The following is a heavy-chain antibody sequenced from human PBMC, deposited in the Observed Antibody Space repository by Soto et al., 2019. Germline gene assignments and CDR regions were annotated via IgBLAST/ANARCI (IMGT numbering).Heavy chain of an antibody. CDR2: TYYRSKWFN. CDR3: ARDFAAAGPYYYYYYGMDV. Sequence: SQTLSLTCVISGDSVSSNSAAWNWIRQSPSRGLEWLGRTYYRSKWFNDYAVSLKSRITINPDTSKNQFSLQLKSVTPEDTAVYFCARDFAAAGPYYYYYYGMDVWGQGTTVTVSS. D-gene: IGHD6-13*01. J-gene: IGHJ6*02. CDR1: GDSVSSNSAA. V-gene: IGHV6-1*01.